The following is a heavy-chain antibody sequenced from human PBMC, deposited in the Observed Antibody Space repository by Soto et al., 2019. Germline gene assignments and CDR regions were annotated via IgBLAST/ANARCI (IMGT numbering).Heavy chain of an antibody. CDR1: GFSLTTDRVG. V-gene: IGHV2-5*02. D-gene: IGHD1-26*01. Sequence: QITLKESGPTLVKPTQTLTLTCTFSGFSLTTDRVGVCWIRQPPGEALEWLAVIYWDDSKTYRPSLESRLTITKDTSKSQVALTMTNMDSLDTATYYCAHAYGGRSLYWGQGTLVTVSS. CDR2: IYWDDSK. J-gene: IGHJ4*02. CDR3: AHAYGGRSLY.